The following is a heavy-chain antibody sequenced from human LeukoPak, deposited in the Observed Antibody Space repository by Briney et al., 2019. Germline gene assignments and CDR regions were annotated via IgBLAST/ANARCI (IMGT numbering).Heavy chain of an antibody. Sequence: GGSLRLSCAASGFTFSSYWMSWVRQAPGKGLEWVANIKQDGSEKYYVDSVKGRFTISRDNAKNSLYLQMNSLRAEDTAVYYCASLRFLEWLLPSGFDYWGQGTLATVSS. CDR3: ASLRFLEWLLPSGFDY. CDR1: GFTFSSYW. CDR2: IKQDGSEK. J-gene: IGHJ4*02. V-gene: IGHV3-7*03. D-gene: IGHD3-3*01.